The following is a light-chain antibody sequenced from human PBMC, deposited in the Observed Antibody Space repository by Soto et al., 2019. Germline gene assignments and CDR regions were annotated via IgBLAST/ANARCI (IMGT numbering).Light chain of an antibody. V-gene: IGLV2-14*01. CDR2: EVS. CDR1: SSDGGGYHY. Sequence: QSAPTHPASGSRTTGQSITISCTWTSSDGGGYHYVSWYNQDPGKAPKLLMYEVSIPPAGGSNRFPGSKSGNQASLTLSVLQAEDEADYYCSTNTNRTTLVFGAGTKVTV. J-gene: IGLJ1*01. CDR3: STNTNRTTLV.